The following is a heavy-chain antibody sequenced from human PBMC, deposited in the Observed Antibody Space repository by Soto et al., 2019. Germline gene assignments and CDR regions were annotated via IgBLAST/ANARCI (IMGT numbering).Heavy chain of an antibody. J-gene: IGHJ4*02. V-gene: IGHV4-39*01. CDR3: ARSMTTVVTLDY. CDR1: GGSHSSYRYF. CDR2: IYYSGST. D-gene: IGHD4-17*01. Sequence: PSETLSLTCTVSGGSHSSYRYFLGWIRQPPGKGLEWIGSIYYSGSTYYNPSLKSRVTISVDTSKNQFSLKLSSVTAADTAVYYCARSMTTVVTLDYWGQGTLVTVSS.